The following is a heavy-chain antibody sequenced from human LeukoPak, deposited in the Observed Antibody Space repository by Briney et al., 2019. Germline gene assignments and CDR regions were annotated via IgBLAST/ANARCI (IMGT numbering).Heavy chain of an antibody. CDR1: GFTFSSYA. V-gene: IGHV3-23*01. CDR2: ISGSGGST. CDR3: AKAEGFGELFLPNFDY. D-gene: IGHD3-10*01. Sequence: GGSLRLSCAASGFTFSSYAMSWVRQAPGKGLEWVSAISGSGGSTYYADSVKGRFTISRDNSKNTLYLQMNSLRAEDTAVYYCAKAEGFGELFLPNFDYWGQGTLVTVSS. J-gene: IGHJ4*02.